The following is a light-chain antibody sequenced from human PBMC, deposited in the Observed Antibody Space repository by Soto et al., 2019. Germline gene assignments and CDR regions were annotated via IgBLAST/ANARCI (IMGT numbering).Light chain of an antibody. V-gene: IGKV3-20*01. CDR1: QRVDDSH. CDR3: QQYRMSPNT. CDR2: GAS. Sequence: EIVLTPAPGTLALSPGGRGTLSCRASQRVDDSHLAWYQLRPGQAPRLLIYGASTRATGIPDRFSGSGSGTDFSLTIRGLKPEDFAVYYCQQYRMSPNTFGQGTRLEIK. J-gene: IGKJ5*01.